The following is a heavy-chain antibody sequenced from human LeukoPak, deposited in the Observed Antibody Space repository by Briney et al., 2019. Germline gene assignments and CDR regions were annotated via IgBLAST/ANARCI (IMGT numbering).Heavy chain of an antibody. D-gene: IGHD5-24*01. CDR3: AKDRAFGGYNLGFGGYFDS. V-gene: IGHV3-23*01. J-gene: IGHJ4*01. Sequence: AGGSLRLSCVASGFTFSNYAMAWVRQPPGKGLEWVSAISYHGRNSAYGDSERGRFTISRDNSKNTVDLQMNSLRAEDTAVYYCAKDRAFGGYNLGFGGYFDSWGQGTLVTVSS. CDR2: ISYHGRNS. CDR1: GFTFSNYA.